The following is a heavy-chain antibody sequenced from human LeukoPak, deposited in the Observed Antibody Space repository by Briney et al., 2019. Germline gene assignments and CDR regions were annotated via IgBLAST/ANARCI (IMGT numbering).Heavy chain of an antibody. J-gene: IGHJ4*02. D-gene: IGHD6-13*01. CDR1: GYTFTGHY. V-gene: IGHV1-2*06. CDR2: INPNSGGT. CDR3: ARDAPTYSSSWGDYKAPYFDY. Sequence: ASVKVSCKASGYTFTGHYMHWVRQAPGQGLEWMGRINPNSGGTNYAQKFQGRVTITTDESTSTAYMELSSLRSEDTAVYYCARDAPTYSSSWGDYKAPYFDYWGQGTLVTVSS.